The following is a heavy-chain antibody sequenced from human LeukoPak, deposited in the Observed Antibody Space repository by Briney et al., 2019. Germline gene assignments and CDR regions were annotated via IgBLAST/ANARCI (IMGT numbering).Heavy chain of an antibody. Sequence: SETLSLTCIVSGGSISSNSFYWGWIRQPPGKGLEWIGSIYYSGSTYYNPSLKSRVTISVDTSKNQFSLKLRSVTAADTAVYYCGHSGIYYLFEYWGQGSLVTVSS. V-gene: IGHV4-39*01. CDR3: GHSGIYYLFEY. J-gene: IGHJ4*02. CDR2: IYYSGST. D-gene: IGHD1-26*01. CDR1: GGSISSNSFY.